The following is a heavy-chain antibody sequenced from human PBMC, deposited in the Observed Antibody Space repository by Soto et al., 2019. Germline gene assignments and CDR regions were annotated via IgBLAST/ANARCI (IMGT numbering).Heavy chain of an antibody. D-gene: IGHD7-27*01. Sequence: GGSLRLSCAASGFTFSSYGMHWVRQAPGKGLEWVAVIWYDGSNKYYADSVKGRVTISRDNSKNTLYLQMNNLRAEDTAVYYCAGGRSNWGSCDYWGQGTLVTVSS. CDR3: AGGRSNWGSCDY. CDR1: GFTFSSYG. CDR2: IWYDGSNK. J-gene: IGHJ4*02. V-gene: IGHV3-33*01.